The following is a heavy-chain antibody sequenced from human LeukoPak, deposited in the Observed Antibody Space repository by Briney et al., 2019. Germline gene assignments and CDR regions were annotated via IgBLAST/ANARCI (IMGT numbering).Heavy chain of an antibody. CDR2: IWYDGSNK. D-gene: IGHD5-18*01. CDR1: GFTFSSYG. J-gene: IGHJ4*02. Sequence: PGRSLRLSCAASGFTFSSYGMHWVRQAPGKGLEWVAVIWYDGSNKYYADSVKGRFTISRDNPKNTLYLQMNSLRAEDTAVYYCARETVDTAMATDYWGQGTLVTVSS. CDR3: ARETVDTAMATDY. V-gene: IGHV3-33*01.